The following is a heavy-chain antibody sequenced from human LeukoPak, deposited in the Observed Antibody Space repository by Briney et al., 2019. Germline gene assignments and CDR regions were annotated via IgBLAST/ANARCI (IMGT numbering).Heavy chain of an antibody. D-gene: IGHD3-9*01. V-gene: IGHV3-48*04. CDR2: ISDSGTTI. CDR1: GFTFSSYG. CDR3: ARVRYFDWLGPFDY. Sequence: GGSLRLSCAASGFTFSSYGMNWVRQAPGKGLEWVSYISDSGTTIYYGDSVKGRFTISRDNAKKSLYLQMDSLRAEDTAVYYCARVRYFDWLGPFDYWGQGTLVTVSS. J-gene: IGHJ4*02.